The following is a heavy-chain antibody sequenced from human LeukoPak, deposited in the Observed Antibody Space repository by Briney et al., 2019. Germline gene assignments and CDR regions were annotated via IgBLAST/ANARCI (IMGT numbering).Heavy chain of an antibody. D-gene: IGHD3-9*01. CDR3: ARQYYDILTGFYIHFDY. J-gene: IGHJ4*02. Sequence: GESLKISCKGSGYSFSNYWIGWVRQMPGKGLEWMGIIWPGDSDTKYSPSFQGQVTISVDKSISTAYLQWSSLKASDTAIYYCARQYYDILTGFYIHFDYWGQGTLVTVSS. CDR2: IWPGDSDT. CDR1: GYSFSNYW. V-gene: IGHV5-51*01.